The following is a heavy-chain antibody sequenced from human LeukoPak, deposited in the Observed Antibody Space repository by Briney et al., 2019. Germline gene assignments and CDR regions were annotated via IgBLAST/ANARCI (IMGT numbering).Heavy chain of an antibody. D-gene: IGHD3-10*01. J-gene: IGHJ4*02. Sequence: PGGSLRLSCAPSGFTSGSYWMSWVRQAPGEGLGWVAHIKQDGSEKYYVDSVKGRFTISRDNAKNSLYLQMNSLRAEDTAVYYCARVGWFGELTRHPGGDYWGQGTLVTVSS. CDR3: ARVGWFGELTRHPGGDY. CDR1: GFTSGSYW. CDR2: IKQDGSEK. V-gene: IGHV3-7*01.